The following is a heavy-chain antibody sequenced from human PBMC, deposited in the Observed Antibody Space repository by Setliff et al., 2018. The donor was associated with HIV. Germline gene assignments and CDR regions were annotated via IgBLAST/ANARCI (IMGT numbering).Heavy chain of an antibody. CDR2: IKPASGDT. CDR3: GRNGCSGDSYFCDLDS. V-gene: IGHV1-3*01. J-gene: IGHJ4*02. D-gene: IGHD2-21*02. CDR1: GYSFPNYA. Sequence: ASVKVSCKASGYSFPNYAIHWVRLAPGQRLEWMGWIKPASGDTQYSQKFQGRVAITRDTSASKVYMEVSRLKSEDTAVYFCGRNGCSGDSYFCDLDSWGQGTLVTVSS.